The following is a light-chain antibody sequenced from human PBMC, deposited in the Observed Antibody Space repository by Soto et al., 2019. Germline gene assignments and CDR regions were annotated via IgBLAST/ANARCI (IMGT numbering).Light chain of an antibody. J-gene: IGKJ1*01. Sequence: EIVMTQSPATLSVFPGERATLSCRASQSISIHLAWYQQKPGQAPRLLIYGASTRDTGTPARFSGSGSGTEFTLTISSLQSEDFAVYYCQQYNNWPSWTFGQGTKVEIK. CDR2: GAS. V-gene: IGKV3-15*01. CDR3: QQYNNWPSWT. CDR1: QSISIH.